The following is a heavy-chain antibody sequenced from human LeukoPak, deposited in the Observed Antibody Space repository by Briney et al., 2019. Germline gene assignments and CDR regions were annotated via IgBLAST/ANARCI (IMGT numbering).Heavy chain of an antibody. V-gene: IGHV4-34*01. J-gene: IGHJ4*02. D-gene: IGHD2-8*01. CDR2: INHSGST. CDR1: GGSFSGYY. CDR3: ARSKRYCTNGVCGYFDY. Sequence: PSETLSLTCAVYGGSFSGYYWSWIRQPPGKGLEWIGEINHSGSTNYDPSLKSRVTISVDTSKNQFSLKLSSVTAADTAVYYCARSKRYCTNGVCGYFDYWGQGTLVTVSS.